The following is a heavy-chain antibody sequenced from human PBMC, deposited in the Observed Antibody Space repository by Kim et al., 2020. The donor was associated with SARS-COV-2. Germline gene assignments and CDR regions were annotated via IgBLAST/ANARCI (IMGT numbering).Heavy chain of an antibody. CDR2: ISAYNGHT. Sequence: ASVKVSCKASGYTFTSYGISWVRQAPGQGLEWMGWISAYNGHTNYAQKLQGRVTTTDTSTSTAYTELRSVRSYDTAAYYCSRDRLTSSVWYGFYYCSGLD. CDR1: GYTFTSYG. V-gene: IGHV1-18*04. D-gene: IGHD6-19*01. J-gene: IGHJ6*01. CDR3: SRDRLTSSVWYGFYYCSGLD.